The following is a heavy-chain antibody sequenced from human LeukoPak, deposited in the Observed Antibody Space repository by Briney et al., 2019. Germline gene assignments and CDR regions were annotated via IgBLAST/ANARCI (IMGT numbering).Heavy chain of an antibody. Sequence: GGSLRLSCVPSTFTFSNSVMHWVRQAPGKGLEWVAVISYDGSNKYYVDSVKGRFTISRDNSKNTLYLQMNSLRAEDTAVYYCAKDLLVVVPAAMPIYYYYGMDVWGQGTTVTVSS. V-gene: IGHV3-30*18. J-gene: IGHJ6*02. CDR3: AKDLLVVVPAAMPIYYYYGMDV. CDR2: ISYDGSNK. D-gene: IGHD2-2*01. CDR1: TFTFSNSV.